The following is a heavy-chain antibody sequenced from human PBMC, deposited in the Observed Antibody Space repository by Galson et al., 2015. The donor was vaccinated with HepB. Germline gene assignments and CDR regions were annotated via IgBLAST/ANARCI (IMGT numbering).Heavy chain of an antibody. CDR1: GVTFNRFA. Sequence: SLRLSCAAAGVTFNRFAMTWVRQTPGKGLEWVSSISGNGGSTHYADSVKGRFTISRDNSKNTLYLQMNSLRVEDTAVYYCAKGPLGYCSSIRCHTTYGMDVWGQGTTVTVSS. CDR3: AKGPLGYCSSIRCHTTYGMDV. J-gene: IGHJ6*02. V-gene: IGHV3-23*01. D-gene: IGHD2-2*01. CDR2: ISGNGGST.